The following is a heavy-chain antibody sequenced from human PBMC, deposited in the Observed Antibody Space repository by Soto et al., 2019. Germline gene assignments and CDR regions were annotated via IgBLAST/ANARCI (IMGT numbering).Heavy chain of an antibody. CDR1: GGPFSSYA. CDR2: ITTSGGST. V-gene: IGHV3-23*01. J-gene: IGHJ3*02. D-gene: IGHD2-21*01. Sequence: PGGSLRLSCAASGGPFSSYAMSWVRQAPGKGLEWVSGITTSGGSTYYADSVKGRFTISRDNSKNTLYLQMNSLRAEDTAVYYCARAKIPPGGAFDIWGQGTMVTVSS. CDR3: ARAKIPPGGAFDI.